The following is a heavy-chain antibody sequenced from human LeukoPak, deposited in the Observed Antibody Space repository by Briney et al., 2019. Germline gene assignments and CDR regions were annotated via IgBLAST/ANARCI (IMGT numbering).Heavy chain of an antibody. Sequence: ASVKVSCKASGGTFSSYAISWVRQAPGQGLEWMGGIIPIFGTANYAQKFQGRVTITADESTSTAYMELSSLRSEDTAVYYCARMEEGLGQCRSSGCYWLDPWGQGTLVTVSS. D-gene: IGHD2-2*01. J-gene: IGHJ5*02. V-gene: IGHV1-69*13. CDR2: IIPIFGTA. CDR3: ARMEEGLGQCRSSGCYWLDP. CDR1: GGTFSSYA.